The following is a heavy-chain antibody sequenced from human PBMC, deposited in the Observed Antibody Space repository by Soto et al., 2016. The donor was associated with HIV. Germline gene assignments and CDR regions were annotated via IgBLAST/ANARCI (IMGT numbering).Heavy chain of an antibody. CDR3: AKDRSITMIVVPNCFDY. J-gene: IGHJ4*02. CDR1: GFTFSSYA. Sequence: EVQLLESGGGLVQPGGSLRLSCAASGFTFSSYAMSWVRQAPGKGLEWVSAISGGGGSTYYADSVKGRFTISRDNSKNTLYLQMNSLRAEDTAVYYCAKDRSITMIVVPNCFDYWGQGTLVTVSS. V-gene: IGHV3-23*01. D-gene: IGHD3-22*01. CDR2: ISGGGGST.